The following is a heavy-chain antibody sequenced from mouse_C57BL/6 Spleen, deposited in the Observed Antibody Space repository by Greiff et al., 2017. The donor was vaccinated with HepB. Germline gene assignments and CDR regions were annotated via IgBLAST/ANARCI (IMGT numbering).Heavy chain of an antibody. CDR2: ISDGGSYT. V-gene: IGHV5-4*01. CDR1: GFTFSSYA. Sequence: DVHLVESGGGLVKPGGSLKLSCAASGFTFSSYAMSWVRQTPEKRLEWVATISDGGSYTYYPDNVKGRFTISRDNAKNNLYLQMSHLKSEDTAMYYCARASGCCSSYCYWYFDVWGTGTTVTVSS. D-gene: IGHD1-1*01. J-gene: IGHJ1*03. CDR3: ARASGCCSSYCYWYFDV.